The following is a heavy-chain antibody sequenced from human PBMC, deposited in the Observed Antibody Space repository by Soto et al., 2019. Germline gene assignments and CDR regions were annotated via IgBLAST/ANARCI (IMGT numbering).Heavy chain of an antibody. CDR1: GYRFTNYL. CDR3: PRARWQFVYPHNFDY. V-gene: IGHV5-51*01. D-gene: IGHD2-2*01. CDR2: IYPGDSDT. J-gene: IGHJ4*02. Sequence: GESLKISCNGSGYRFTNYLIGWVRQMPGKGLERMGLIYPGDSDTRYSPSFRGQVTISADTSISNAFLPWSRLTASDTAGYYCPRARWQFVYPHNFDYGGQGTLVTVAS.